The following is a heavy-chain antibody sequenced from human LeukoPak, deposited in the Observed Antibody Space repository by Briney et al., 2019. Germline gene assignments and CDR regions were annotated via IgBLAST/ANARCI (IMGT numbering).Heavy chain of an antibody. V-gene: IGHV4-34*01. Sequence: SETLSLTCAVYGGSFSGYYWSWIRQPPGKGLEWIGEINHSGSTNYNPSLKSRVTISVDTSKNQLSLKLSSVTAADTAVYYCARIKGGTSATISYWGQGTLVTVSS. CDR3: ARIKGGTSATISY. CDR1: GGSFSGYY. J-gene: IGHJ4*02. D-gene: IGHD1-26*01. CDR2: INHSGST.